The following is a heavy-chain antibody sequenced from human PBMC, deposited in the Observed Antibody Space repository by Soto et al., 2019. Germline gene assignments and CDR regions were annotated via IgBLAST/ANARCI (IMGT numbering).Heavy chain of an antibody. CDR2: ISSSGSTI. Sequence: PGGSLRLSCAASGFTFSSYEMNWVRQAPGKGLEWVSYISSSGSTIYYADSVKGRFTISRDNAKNSLYLQMNSLRAEDTAVYYCARAPQYDFPSDYWGQGTLVTVSS. J-gene: IGHJ4*02. CDR1: GFTFSSYE. CDR3: ARAPQYDFPSDY. V-gene: IGHV3-48*03. D-gene: IGHD3-3*01.